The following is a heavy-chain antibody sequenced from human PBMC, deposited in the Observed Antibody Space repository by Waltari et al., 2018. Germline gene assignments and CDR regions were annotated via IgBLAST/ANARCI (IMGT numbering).Heavy chain of an antibody. V-gene: IGHV3-15*01. J-gene: IGHJ3*02. Sequence: EVQLVESGGGLVKPGGSLRLSCAASGFTFSNAWMSWVRQAPGKGLEWVGRIQSKTEGGTTDYAAPVKGRYTISREDSKNTLYQQMNSLKTEDTAVYYCTTGKDIVVVPAAKKLNDAFDIWGQGTMVTVSS. CDR2: IQSKTEGGTT. D-gene: IGHD2-2*01. CDR1: GFTFSNAW. CDR3: TTGKDIVVVPAAKKLNDAFDI.